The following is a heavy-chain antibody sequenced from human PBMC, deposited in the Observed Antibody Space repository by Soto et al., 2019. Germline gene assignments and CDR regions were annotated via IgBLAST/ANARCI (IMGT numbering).Heavy chain of an antibody. V-gene: IGHV3-23*01. CDR2: ISGGGGTT. CDR3: ANTKTSGWYYFDY. J-gene: IGHJ4*02. Sequence: EVQLLESGGGLVQPGGSLSLSCAASGFTFSTQAMSWVRQAPGKGLEWVSAISGGGGTTSYADSVKGRFSISRDTSKNTMYLQMNSLRAEDTAVYYCANTKTSGWYYFDYWGQGTLVTVSS. D-gene: IGHD6-19*01. CDR1: GFTFSTQA.